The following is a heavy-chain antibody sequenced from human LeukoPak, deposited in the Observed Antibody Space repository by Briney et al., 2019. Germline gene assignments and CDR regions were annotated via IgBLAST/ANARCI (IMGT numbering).Heavy chain of an antibody. V-gene: IGHV1-8*01. Sequence: VASVKVSCKASGYTFTSYDINWVRQATGQGLEWMGWMNPNSGNTGYAQKFQGRVTMTRNTSISTAYMELSSLRSEDTAVYYCARGHRGVVVAATSRGTRNWYYFDYWGQGTLVTVSS. CDR1: GYTFTSYD. CDR2: MNPNSGNT. D-gene: IGHD2-15*01. J-gene: IGHJ4*02. CDR3: ARGHRGVVVAATSRGTRNWYYFDY.